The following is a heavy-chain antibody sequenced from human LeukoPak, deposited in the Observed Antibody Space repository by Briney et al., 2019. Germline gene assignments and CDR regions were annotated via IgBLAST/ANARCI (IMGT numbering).Heavy chain of an antibody. D-gene: IGHD3-10*01. Sequence: TGGSLRLSCAAAGAASGFTFSTHFLNWVRQAPGKGLEWVSGISGDGDYTYYADSVKGRFTASRDNSRKTLYLQLNNLRVEDTAMYYCGKTFGSGDYWGQGALVTVSS. J-gene: IGHJ4*02. CDR3: GKTFGSGDY. CDR2: ISGDGDYT. V-gene: IGHV3-23*01. CDR1: GFTFSTHF.